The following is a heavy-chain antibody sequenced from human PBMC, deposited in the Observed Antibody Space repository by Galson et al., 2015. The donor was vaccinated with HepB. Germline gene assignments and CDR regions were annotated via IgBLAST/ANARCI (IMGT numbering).Heavy chain of an antibody. Sequence: SVKVSCKASGYTFTGYYMHWVRQAPGQGLEWMGWINPNSGGTDYAQMFQGRVTMTRDASISTAYMELSRLGSDDTAVYYCARGGYGSGNYHTPHFDYWGQGTLVTVSS. D-gene: IGHD3-10*01. CDR3: ARGGYGSGNYHTPHFDY. CDR1: GYTFTGYY. CDR2: INPNSGGT. V-gene: IGHV1-2*02. J-gene: IGHJ4*02.